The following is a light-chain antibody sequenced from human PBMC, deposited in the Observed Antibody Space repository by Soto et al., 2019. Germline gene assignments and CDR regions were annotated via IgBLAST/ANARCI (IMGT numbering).Light chain of an antibody. Sequence: QSALTQPASVSGSPGQSITISCTGTSSDVGGYNYVSWYQQHPGKAPTLMIYAVSNRPSGVSNRFSGSKSGNTASLTISGLRAEDEADYYCSSYTSSSTVVFGGGTKLTVL. V-gene: IGLV2-14*01. CDR1: SSDVGGYNY. CDR2: AVS. CDR3: SSYTSSSTVV. J-gene: IGLJ2*01.